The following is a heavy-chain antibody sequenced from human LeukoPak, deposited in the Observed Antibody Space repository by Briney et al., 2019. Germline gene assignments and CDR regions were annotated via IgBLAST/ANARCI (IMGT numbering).Heavy chain of an antibody. V-gene: IGHV4-59*01. CDR2: IYYSGST. J-gene: IGHJ4*02. CDR3: ARGNKARLLGY. D-gene: IGHD2/OR15-2a*01. Sequence: SETLSLTCTVSGGSISSYYWSWIRQPPGKGLEWIGYIYYSGSTNYNPSLKSRVTISVDTSKNQFSLKLSSVTAADTAVYYCARGNKARLLGYWGQGTLVTVSS. CDR1: GGSISSYY.